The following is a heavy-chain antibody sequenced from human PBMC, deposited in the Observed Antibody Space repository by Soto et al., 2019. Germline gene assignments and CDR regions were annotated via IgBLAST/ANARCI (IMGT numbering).Heavy chain of an antibody. CDR3: ARERSGGSLRDAFDI. V-gene: IGHV3-66*01. CDR2: IYSGGST. Sequence: EVQLVESGGGLVQPGGSLRLSCAASGFTVSSNYMSWVRQAPGKGLEWVSVIYSGGSTYYADSVKGRFTISRDNSKNTLYLQMNSLRAEDRAVYYCARERSGGSLRDAFDIWGQGTMVTVSS. J-gene: IGHJ3*02. CDR1: GFTVSSNY. D-gene: IGHD2-15*01.